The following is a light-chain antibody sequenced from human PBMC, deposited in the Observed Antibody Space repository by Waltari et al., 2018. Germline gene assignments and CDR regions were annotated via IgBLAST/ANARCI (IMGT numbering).Light chain of an antibody. CDR3: SSVDSSFKGL. CDR1: TLPRKF. CDR2: EDN. V-gene: IGLV3-10*01. Sequence: SYELTQPPSVSVSPGQTARITCYGETLPRKFDYWYQQKSGQAPVLVIFEDNKRPSGIPERFSGSISGTTATLTISGAQVEDEADYYCSSVDSSFKGLFGAGTKVTVL. J-gene: IGLJ1*01.